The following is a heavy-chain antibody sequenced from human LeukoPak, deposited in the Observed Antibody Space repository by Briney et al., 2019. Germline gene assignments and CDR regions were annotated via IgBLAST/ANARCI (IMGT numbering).Heavy chain of an antibody. D-gene: IGHD3-22*01. CDR2: INPNSGGT. CDR3: ARVGSPHYYDSSGYYYY. CDR1: GYTFTCYY. Sequence: ASVKVSCKASGYTFTCYYMHWVRQAPGQGLEWMGWINPNSGGTNYAQKFQGRVTMTRDTSISTAYMELSRLRSDDTAVYYCARVGSPHYYDSSGYYYYWGQGTLVTVSS. J-gene: IGHJ4*02. V-gene: IGHV1-2*02.